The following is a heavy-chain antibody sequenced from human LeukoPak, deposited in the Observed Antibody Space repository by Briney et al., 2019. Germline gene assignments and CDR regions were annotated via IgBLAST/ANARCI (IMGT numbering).Heavy chain of an antibody. D-gene: IGHD6-13*01. CDR2: IHYRGNT. V-gene: IGHV4-39*01. CDR1: GGSISSSSYY. J-gene: IGHJ4*02. Sequence: SETLSLTCTVSGGSISSSSYYWGWIRQPPGKGLEWIGTIHYRGNTYYNPSLKSRVAISVDTSKNQFSLKLTSVTAADTAMYYGARLVGSSWYHEVLFGRDYWGQGTLVTVSS. CDR3: ARLVGSSWYHEVLFGRDY.